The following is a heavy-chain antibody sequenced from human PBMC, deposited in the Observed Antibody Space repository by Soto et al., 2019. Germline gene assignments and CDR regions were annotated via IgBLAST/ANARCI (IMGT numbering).Heavy chain of an antibody. CDR2: ISSSSSYT. D-gene: IGHD3-9*01. CDR3: ARDRVLVTPPPSNYYGMDV. J-gene: IGHJ6*02. V-gene: IGHV3-11*05. CDR1: GFTFSDYY. Sequence: PGGSLRLSCAASGFTFSDYYMSWIRQAPGKGLEWVSYISSSSSYTNYADSVKGRFTISRDNAKNSLYLQMNSLRAEDTAVYCCARDRVLVTPPPSNYYGMDVWGQGTTVTVSS.